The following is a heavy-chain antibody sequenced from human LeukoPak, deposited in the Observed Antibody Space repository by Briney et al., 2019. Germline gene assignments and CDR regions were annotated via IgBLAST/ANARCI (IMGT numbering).Heavy chain of an antibody. CDR3: ASTYYYDSSGYLHTFDY. V-gene: IGHV1-69*01. Sequence: SVKVSCKASGGTFSSYAISWVRQAPGQGLEWMGGIIPIFGTANYAQKFQGRVTITADESTSTAYMELSSLRSEDTAVYYCASTYYYDSSGYLHTFDYWGQGTLVTVSS. CDR1: GGTFSSYA. D-gene: IGHD3-22*01. CDR2: IIPIFGTA. J-gene: IGHJ4*02.